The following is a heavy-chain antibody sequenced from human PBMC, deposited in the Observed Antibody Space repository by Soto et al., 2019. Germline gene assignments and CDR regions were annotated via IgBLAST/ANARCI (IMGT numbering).Heavy chain of an antibody. CDR2: IYWDDDK. CDR1: GFSLSTSGVG. Sequence: SGPTLVNPTQTLTLTCTFSGFSLSTSGVGVGWIRQPPGKALEWLALIYWDDDKRYSPSLKSRLTITKDTSKNQVVLTMTNMDPVDTATYYCAHRRGGPIVVVVAAHDNWFDPWGQGTLVTVSS. V-gene: IGHV2-5*02. D-gene: IGHD2-15*01. CDR3: AHRRGGPIVVVVAAHDNWFDP. J-gene: IGHJ5*02.